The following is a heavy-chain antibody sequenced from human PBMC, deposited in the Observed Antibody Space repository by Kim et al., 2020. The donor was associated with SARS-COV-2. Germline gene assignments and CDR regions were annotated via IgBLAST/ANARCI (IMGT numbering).Heavy chain of an antibody. J-gene: IGHJ4*02. Sequence: NGNTNDTQRIQGGVTMTTETSTSTAYMELRSLRADDTAVYYCAREGVFDYWGQGTLVTVSS. CDR3: AREGVFDY. V-gene: IGHV1-18*01. CDR2: NGNT.